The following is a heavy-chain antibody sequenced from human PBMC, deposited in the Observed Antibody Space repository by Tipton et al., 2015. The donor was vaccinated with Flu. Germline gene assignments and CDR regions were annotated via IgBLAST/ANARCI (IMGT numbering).Heavy chain of an antibody. D-gene: IGHD2-15*01. CDR2: IYFTGST. J-gene: IGHJ4*02. CDR1: GGSISSHY. V-gene: IGHV4-59*11. CDR3: VRGGGSPSY. Sequence: TLSLTCTVSGGSISSHYWGWIRQPPGKGLEWIGYIYFTGSTNHNPSLKSRVAISVDTSKNQFSLKLTSVTAADTAVYYCVRGGGSPSYWGQGTLVTVSS.